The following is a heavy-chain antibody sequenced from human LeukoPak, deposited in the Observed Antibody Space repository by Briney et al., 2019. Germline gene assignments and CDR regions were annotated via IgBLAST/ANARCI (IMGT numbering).Heavy chain of an antibody. CDR3: ARHVSQGSAAPDSWRRYGQRRAWFDP. CDR2: IYTSGST. CDR1: GGSISSGSYY. J-gene: IGHJ5*02. Sequence: SETLSLTCTVSGGSISSGSYYWSWIRQPAEKGLEWIGRIYTSGSTNYNPSLKSRVTISVDTSKNQFSLKLSSVTAADTAVYYCARHVSQGSAAPDSWRRYGQRRAWFDPWGQGTLVTVSS. V-gene: IGHV4-61*02. D-gene: IGHD5-18*01.